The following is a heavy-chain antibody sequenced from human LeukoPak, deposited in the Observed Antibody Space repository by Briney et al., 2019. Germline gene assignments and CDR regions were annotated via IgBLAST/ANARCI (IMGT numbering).Heavy chain of an antibody. CDR2: INPNSGGT. CDR3: AREARVTRSWFDP. CDR1: GYTFTGYY. D-gene: IGHD4-17*01. Sequence: ASVKVSCKASGYTFTGYYMHWVRQGPGQGLEWVGWINPNSGGTNYAQKFQGRVTMTRDTSISTAYMELSRLRSDDTAVYYCAREARVTRSWFDPWGQGTLVTVSS. J-gene: IGHJ5*02. V-gene: IGHV1-2*02.